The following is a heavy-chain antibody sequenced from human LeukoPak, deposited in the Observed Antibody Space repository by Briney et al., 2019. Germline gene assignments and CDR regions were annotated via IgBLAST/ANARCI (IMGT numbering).Heavy chain of an antibody. Sequence: SETLSLTCTVSGVPISSSSYYWGWIRQPPGKGLEWIGIIYCSGSTYYNPSLTSRLTISVDTSTNQFSLKLSPVTATDTAVYYCARRGYCSSTSCYEYWFDPWGQGTLVTVSS. CDR3: ARRGYCSSTSCYEYWFDP. D-gene: IGHD2-2*01. CDR1: GVPISSSSYY. J-gene: IGHJ5*02. V-gene: IGHV4-39*01. CDR2: IYCSGST.